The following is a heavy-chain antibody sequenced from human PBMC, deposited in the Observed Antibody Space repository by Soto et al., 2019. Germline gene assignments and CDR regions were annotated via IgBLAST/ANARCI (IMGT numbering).Heavy chain of an antibody. V-gene: IGHV3-48*01. CDR2: ISSSSSTI. CDR1: GFTFRSYS. CDR3: ARDQGTGTTPWGNYYYYMDV. J-gene: IGHJ6*03. D-gene: IGHD1-7*01. Sequence: GESLKISCAASGFTFRSYSMNWVRQAPGKGLEWVSYISSSSSTIYYADSVKGRFTISKDNAKNSLYLQMNSLRTEDTAVYYCARDQGTGTTPWGNYYYYMDVWGKGTTVTVSS.